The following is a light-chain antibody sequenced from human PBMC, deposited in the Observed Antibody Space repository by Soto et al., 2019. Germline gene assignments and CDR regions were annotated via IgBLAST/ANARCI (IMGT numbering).Light chain of an antibody. CDR3: QQYGSSLIT. CDR2: GAS. V-gene: IGKV3-20*01. CDR1: HSVSSNS. J-gene: IGKJ5*01. Sequence: EIVLTQSPGTLSLSPGETATLSCRASHSVSSNSLAWYHHKPGQPTRLLMSGASSRATGIPDRFSGSGSGTDFTLTISRLEPEDFAMYYCQQYGSSLITFGQGTRLEIK.